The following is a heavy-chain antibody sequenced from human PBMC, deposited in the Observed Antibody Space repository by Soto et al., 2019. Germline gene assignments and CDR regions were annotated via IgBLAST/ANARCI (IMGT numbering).Heavy chain of an antibody. CDR2: ISYDGTNK. CDR1: VFIFGSYG. D-gene: IGHD2-21*02. J-gene: IGHJ4*02. CDR3: ARVPREFCGRDCSSEN. V-gene: IGHV3-30*03. Sequence: PGGSLRVSGTYSVFIFGSYGMHWVCQAPGKGLEWVALISYDGTNKYYPDSVKGRFTISRDNPKNTLYMEMNSLIPEDTAVYYCARVPREFCGRDCSSENWGQGTQVTVS.